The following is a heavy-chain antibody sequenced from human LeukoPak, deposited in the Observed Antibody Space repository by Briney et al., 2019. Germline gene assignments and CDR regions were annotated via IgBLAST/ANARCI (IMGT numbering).Heavy chain of an antibody. D-gene: IGHD4/OR15-4a*01. J-gene: IGHJ4*02. CDR3: AKSRFQATNYDY. CDR2: INPSGGST. V-gene: IGHV1-46*01. CDR1: GYTFTSYF. Sequence: GASVKVSCKASGYTFTSYFMHWVRQAPGQGLDWMGIINPSGGSTSYAQKFQGRVTMTRDTSTSTVYMELSSLRSEDTAVYYCAKSRFQATNYDYWGQGTLVTVSS.